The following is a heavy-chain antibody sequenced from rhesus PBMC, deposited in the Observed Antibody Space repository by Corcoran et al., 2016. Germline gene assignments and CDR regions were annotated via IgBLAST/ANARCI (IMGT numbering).Heavy chain of an antibody. V-gene: IGHV3-59*01. J-gene: IGHJ4*01. CDR1: GFTFSDYY. CDR2: ISMCVVRQ. D-gene: IGHD2-21*01. CDR3: ARAVCTGSGCYGDH. Sequence: EVQLVESGGGLAKPGGSLRLSCAASGFTFSDYYMHWVRRASGKGLEWVARMWLGWVLRISMCVVRQWYAESVKGRCSISRYNVKNTLYLQMDSRRAEDTALYYCARAVCTGSGCYGDHWGQGVMVTVSS.